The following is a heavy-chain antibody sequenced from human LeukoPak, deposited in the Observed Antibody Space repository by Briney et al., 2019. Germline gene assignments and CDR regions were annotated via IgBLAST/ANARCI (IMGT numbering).Heavy chain of an antibody. J-gene: IGHJ6*03. Sequence: SVKVSCKPSGGTFRNYGFTWVRQAPGQGLEWMGGIIPIFGTGKYAQKFQGRVTVIADEFTSTAYMELSSLRSEDTAVYYCASRYCSGGSCFSRDYYYYYMDVWGKGTTVTVSS. D-gene: IGHD2-15*01. V-gene: IGHV1-69*13. CDR1: GGTFRNYG. CDR2: IIPIFGTG. CDR3: ASRYCSGGSCFSRDYYYYYMDV.